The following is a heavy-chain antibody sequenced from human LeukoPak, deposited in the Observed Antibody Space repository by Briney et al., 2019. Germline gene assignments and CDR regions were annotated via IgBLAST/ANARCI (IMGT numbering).Heavy chain of an antibody. CDR2: INHSGGT. V-gene: IGHV4-34*01. J-gene: IGHJ5*02. CDR3: AFEGPVSGYAFDP. Sequence: SETLSLTCAVYGESFSEYYWSWIRQPPGKGLEWIGQINHSGGTNYHPSLKTRVTISLDTSKNQVSLKLRAVTAADTAVYYCAFEGPVSGYAFDPWGQGALVAVSS. CDR1: GESFSEYY. D-gene: IGHD5-12*01.